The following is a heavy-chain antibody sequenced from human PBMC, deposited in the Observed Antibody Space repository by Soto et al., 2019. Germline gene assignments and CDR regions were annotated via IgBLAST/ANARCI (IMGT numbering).Heavy chain of an antibody. D-gene: IGHD3-10*01. Sequence: QVTLKESGPVLVKPTETLTLTCTVSGFSLSNTRMGVSWIRQPPGKALEWLAHICSNDEKSYSTSLKSSLTVSKDTSKSQVVLSMTNMDPVDTATYYCTRIEKGSATYTWGQGTLVTVSS. CDR2: ICSNDEK. CDR1: GFSLSNTRMG. V-gene: IGHV2-26*01. J-gene: IGHJ5*02. CDR3: TRIEKGSATYT.